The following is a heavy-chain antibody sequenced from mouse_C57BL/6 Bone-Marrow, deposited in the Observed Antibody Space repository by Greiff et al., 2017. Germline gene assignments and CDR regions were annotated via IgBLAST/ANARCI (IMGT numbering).Heavy chain of an antibody. CDR2: ISDGGSYT. J-gene: IGHJ4*01. V-gene: IGHV5-4*01. CDR3: ARLDYYAMDY. CDR1: GFTFSSYA. Sequence: EVQLVESGGGLVKPGGSLKLSCAASGFTFSSYAMSWVRQTPEKRLEWVATISDGGSYTYYPDNVKGRFTISRDNAKNNLYLQMSHLKSEDTAMYYCARLDYYAMDYWGQGTSATVSS.